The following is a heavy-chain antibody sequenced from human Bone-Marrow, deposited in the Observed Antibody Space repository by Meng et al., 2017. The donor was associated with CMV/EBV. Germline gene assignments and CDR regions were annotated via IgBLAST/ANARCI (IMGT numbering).Heavy chain of an antibody. D-gene: IGHD3-3*01. CDR2: ISYDGSYK. J-gene: IGHJ4*02. V-gene: IGHV3-30-3*01. Sequence: FAFNTYAMHWVRQAPGKGLEWVAIISYDGSYKCYADSVKGRFTISRDNSMNILYLQMNSLRPEDTAVYYCARDGGVTLFGVVTPFDYWGQGALVTVSS. CDR1: FAFNTYA. CDR3: ARDGGVTLFGVVTPFDY.